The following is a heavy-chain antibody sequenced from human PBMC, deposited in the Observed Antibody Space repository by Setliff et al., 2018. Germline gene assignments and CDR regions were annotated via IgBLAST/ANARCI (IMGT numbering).Heavy chain of an antibody. CDR2: ISSGST. D-gene: IGHD5-18*01. CDR3: ATSVSWIQLVLYPQGHPEPFDY. CDR1: GGSISVYY. Sequence: SETLSLTCTVSGGSISVYYWTWFRQPPGKGLEWIGYISSGSTNCNPSLKSRVTISVDPSKNQFSLRVTSVTAADTAVYYCATSVSWIQLVLYPQGHPEPFDYWGQGTLVTVSS. J-gene: IGHJ4*02. V-gene: IGHV4-59*01.